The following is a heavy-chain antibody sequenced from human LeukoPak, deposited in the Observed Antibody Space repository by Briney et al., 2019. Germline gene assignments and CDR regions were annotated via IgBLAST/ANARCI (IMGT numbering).Heavy chain of an antibody. J-gene: IGHJ4*02. Sequence: LEWVAVISYDGSNKYYADSVKGRFTISRDNSKNTLYLQMNSLRAEDTAVYYCAKGSSADYRGQGTLVTVSS. CDR2: ISYDGSNK. D-gene: IGHD3-22*01. V-gene: IGHV3-30*18. CDR3: AKGSSADY.